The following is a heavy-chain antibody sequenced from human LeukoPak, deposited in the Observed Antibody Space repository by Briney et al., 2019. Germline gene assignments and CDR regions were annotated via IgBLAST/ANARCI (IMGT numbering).Heavy chain of an antibody. CDR1: GVSISAFY. CDR3: ASFDYGDFWYFDI. V-gene: IGHV4-59*01. Sequence: TSETLSLTCTVSGVSISAFYWSWIRQPPGKGLEWIGNIYHSRSTNYNPSLKSRVIMSVDTSKKYFSLKLSSVTGADTAVYYCASFDYGDFWYFDIWDRGALVTVSS. CDR2: IYHSRST. J-gene: IGHJ2*01. D-gene: IGHD4-17*01.